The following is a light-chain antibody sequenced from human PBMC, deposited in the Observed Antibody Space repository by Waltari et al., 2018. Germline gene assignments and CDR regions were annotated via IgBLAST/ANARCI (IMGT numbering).Light chain of an antibody. CDR3: QQSYSTPRT. J-gene: IGKJ2*01. CDR1: QSITTY. CDR2: AAS. V-gene: IGKV1-39*01. Sequence: DIQMTQSPSSLSASVGDRVTITCRASQSITTYLNWYQQKPGKAPKLLIYAASSLQSGVPSRFSGLGSGIHFTLTISSLQPEDFATYYCQQSYSTPRTFGQGTKLEIK.